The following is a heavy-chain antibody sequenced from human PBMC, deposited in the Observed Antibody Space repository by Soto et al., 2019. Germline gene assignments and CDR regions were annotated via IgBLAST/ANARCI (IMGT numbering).Heavy chain of an antibody. Sequence: SETLSLTCTVSGGSISSYYWSWIRQPPGKGLEWIGYIYYSGSTNYNPSLKSRVTISVDTSKNQFSLKLSSVTAADTAVYYCARQAHYDSSGYYYYGMDVWGQGTTVTVSS. CDR2: IYYSGST. CDR3: ARQAHYDSSGYYYYGMDV. CDR1: GGSISSYY. V-gene: IGHV4-59*08. J-gene: IGHJ6*02. D-gene: IGHD3-22*01.